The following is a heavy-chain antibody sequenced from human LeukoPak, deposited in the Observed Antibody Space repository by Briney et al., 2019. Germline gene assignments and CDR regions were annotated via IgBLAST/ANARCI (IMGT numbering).Heavy chain of an antibody. V-gene: IGHV4-61*09. CDR1: GGSISSGSYC. Sequence: SETLSLTCTVSGGSISSGSYCWSWIRQPAGKGLEWIVHIYTSGSTNYNPSLKSRVTISVDTSKNQFSLKLSSVTAADTAVYYCASGLRYFDLYYWGQGTLVTVSS. CDR3: ASGLRYFDLYY. D-gene: IGHD3-9*01. J-gene: IGHJ4*02. CDR2: IYTSGST.